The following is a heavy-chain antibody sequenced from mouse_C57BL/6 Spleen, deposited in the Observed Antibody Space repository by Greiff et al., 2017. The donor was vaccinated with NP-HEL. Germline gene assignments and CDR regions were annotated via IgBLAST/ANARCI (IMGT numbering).Heavy chain of an antibody. Sequence: EVQVVESGEGLVKPGGSLKLSCAASGFTFSSYAMSWVRQTPEKRLEWVAYISSGGDYIYYADTVKGRFTISRDNARNTLYLQMSSLKSEDTAMYYCTRNGNHYYAMDYWGQGTSVTVSS. V-gene: IGHV5-9-1*02. CDR1: GFTFSSYA. J-gene: IGHJ4*01. D-gene: IGHD2-1*01. CDR2: ISSGGDYI. CDR3: TRNGNHYYAMDY.